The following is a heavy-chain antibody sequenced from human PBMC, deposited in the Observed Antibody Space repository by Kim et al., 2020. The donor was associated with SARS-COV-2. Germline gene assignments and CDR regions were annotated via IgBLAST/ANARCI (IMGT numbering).Heavy chain of an antibody. CDR3: ARLTGTTTNHDY. J-gene: IGHJ4*02. V-gene: IGHV3-74*01. CDR1: GFTFSSYW. CDR2: IKSDGSTT. D-gene: IGHD1-20*01. Sequence: GGSLRLSCEASGFTFSSYWMHWVRQAPGKGLVWVSVIKSDGSTTSYADSVKGRFTISRDNAKNTLYLQMNSLRAEDTAVYYCARLTGTTTNHDYWGQGTLVTVSS.